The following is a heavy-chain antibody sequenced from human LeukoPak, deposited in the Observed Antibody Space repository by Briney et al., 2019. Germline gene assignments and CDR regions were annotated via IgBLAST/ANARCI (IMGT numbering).Heavy chain of an antibody. Sequence: SETLSFTCAVYGGSFSGYYWSWIRQPPGKGLEWIGEINHSGSTNYNPSLKSRVTISVDTSKNQFSLKLSSVTAADTAVYYCARGARDSSSWYDFDYWGQGTLVTVSS. J-gene: IGHJ4*02. CDR1: GGSFSGYY. CDR3: ARGARDSSSWYDFDY. D-gene: IGHD6-13*01. V-gene: IGHV4-34*01. CDR2: INHSGST.